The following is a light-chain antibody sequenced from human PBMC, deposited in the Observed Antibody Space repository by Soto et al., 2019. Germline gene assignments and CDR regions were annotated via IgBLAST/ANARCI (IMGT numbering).Light chain of an antibody. CDR1: QSVSSN. CDR3: QQYNNWAT. V-gene: IGKV3-15*01. Sequence: EIVMTQSPATLSVSPGERATLSCRASQSVSSNLAWYQQKPGQAPRLLIYGAYTRATGIPDRFSGSGSGTELNLTISSLQSEDFAVYYCQQYNNWATFGQGTKVEI. CDR2: GAY. J-gene: IGKJ1*01.